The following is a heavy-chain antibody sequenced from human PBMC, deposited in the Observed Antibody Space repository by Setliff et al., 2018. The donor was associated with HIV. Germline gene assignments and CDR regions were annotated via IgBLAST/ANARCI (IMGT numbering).Heavy chain of an antibody. D-gene: IGHD3-10*01. Sequence: GGSLRLSCAASGFTFSAYAMTWVRQAPGKGLEWVSATTSNGRTTDYAESVRGRFILSRDNSGNTLYLQMTSLRAEDTATYYCARYLWSSAPRDYWGQGTLVTVSS. V-gene: IGHV3-23*01. CDR1: GFTFSAYA. J-gene: IGHJ4*02. CDR2: TTSNGRTT. CDR3: ARYLWSSAPRDY.